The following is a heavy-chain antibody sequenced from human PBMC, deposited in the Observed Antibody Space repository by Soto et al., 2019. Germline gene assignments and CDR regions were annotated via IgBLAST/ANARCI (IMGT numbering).Heavy chain of an antibody. CDR3: ARDSYYYYGSGSYYNAAPPGSYYYGMDV. CDR1: GYTFTSYY. J-gene: IGHJ6*02. Sequence: ASVKVSCKASGYTFTSYYMHWVRQAPGQGLEWMGIINPSGGSTSYAQRFQGRVTMTRDTSTSTVYMELSSLRSEDTAVYYCARDSYYYYGSGSYYNAAPPGSYYYGMDVWGQGTTVTVSS. D-gene: IGHD3-10*01. V-gene: IGHV1-46*01. CDR2: INPSGGST.